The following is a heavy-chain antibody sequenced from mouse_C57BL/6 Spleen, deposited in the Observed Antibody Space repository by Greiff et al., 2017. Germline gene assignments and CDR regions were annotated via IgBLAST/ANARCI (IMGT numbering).Heavy chain of an antibody. CDR3: ARGNDYDEDYAMDY. Sequence: QVQLKQPGAELVRPGSSVKLSCKASGYTFTSYWMDWVKQRPGQGLEWIGNIYPSDSETHYNQKFKDKATLTVDKSSSTVYMQLSSLTSEDLEVDYCARGNDYDEDYAMDYWGQGTSVTVSS. CDR2: IYPSDSET. D-gene: IGHD2-4*01. J-gene: IGHJ4*01. V-gene: IGHV1-61*01. CDR1: GYTFTSYW.